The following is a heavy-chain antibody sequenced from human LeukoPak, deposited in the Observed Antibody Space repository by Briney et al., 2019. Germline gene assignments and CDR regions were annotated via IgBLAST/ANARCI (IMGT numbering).Heavy chain of an antibody. J-gene: IGHJ5*02. CDR1: GGSISSSSYY. Sequence: KPSETLSLTCTVSGGSISSSSYYWGWIRQPPGTGLEWIGSIYYSGSTYYNPSLKSRVTISVDTSKNQFSLKLSSVTAADTAVYYCARNPGSGWTNWFDPWGQGTLVTVSS. V-gene: IGHV4-39*01. D-gene: IGHD6-19*01. CDR3: ARNPGSGWTNWFDP. CDR2: IYYSGST.